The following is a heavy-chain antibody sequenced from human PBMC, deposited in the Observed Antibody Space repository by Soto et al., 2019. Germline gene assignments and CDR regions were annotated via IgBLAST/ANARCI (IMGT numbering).Heavy chain of an antibody. Sequence: SETLSLTCTVSGGSTSSSSHYWGWIRQPPGKGLEWIGYITYSGNTYYNPSLESRVTMSADTSKNQFSLKLSSVTAADTAVYFCVRGGSCTNGVCSVFDYWGQGTLVT. CDR1: GGSTSSSSHY. J-gene: IGHJ4*02. D-gene: IGHD2-8*01. CDR2: ITYSGNT. CDR3: VRGGSCTNGVCSVFDY. V-gene: IGHV4-31*03.